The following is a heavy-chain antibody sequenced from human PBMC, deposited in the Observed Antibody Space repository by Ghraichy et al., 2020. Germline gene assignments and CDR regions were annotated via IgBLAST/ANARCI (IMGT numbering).Heavy chain of an antibody. D-gene: IGHD2-15*01. Sequence: GGSLRLSCAASGFTFSSYAMSWVRQAPGKGLEWVSAISGSGGSTYYADSVKGRFTISRDNSKNTLYLQMNSLRAEDTAVYYCAKAAHIVVVVAASLDYWGQGTLVTVSS. CDR3: AKAAHIVVVVAASLDY. J-gene: IGHJ4*02. CDR1: GFTFSSYA. CDR2: ISGSGGST. V-gene: IGHV3-23*01.